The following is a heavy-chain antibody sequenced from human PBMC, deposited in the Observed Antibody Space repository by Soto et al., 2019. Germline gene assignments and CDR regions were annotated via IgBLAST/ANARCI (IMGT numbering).Heavy chain of an antibody. Sequence: SETLALTCTVSGGSIGGYYWSWIRQPPGKGLEWIGYIYYSGSTNYNPSLKSRVTISVDTSKNQFSLKLSSVTAADTAVYYCATAKDDFWRGYPEYYYYGMDVWGQRTTV. CDR2: IYYSGST. D-gene: IGHD3-3*01. V-gene: IGHV4-59*01. J-gene: IGHJ6*02. CDR1: GGSIGGYY. CDR3: ATAKDDFWRGYPEYYYYGMDV.